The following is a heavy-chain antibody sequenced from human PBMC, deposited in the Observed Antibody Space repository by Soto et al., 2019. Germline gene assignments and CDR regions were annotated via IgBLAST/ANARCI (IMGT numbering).Heavy chain of an antibody. CDR1: GGSFSGYY. Sequence: PSETLSLTCAVYGGSFSGYYWSWIRQPPGKGLEWIGEINHSGSTNYNPSLKSRVTISVDTSKNQFSLKLSSVTAADTAVYYCARSALRSSHPEFDYWGQGTLVTVSS. J-gene: IGHJ4*02. D-gene: IGHD6-6*01. V-gene: IGHV4-34*01. CDR3: ARSALRSSHPEFDY. CDR2: INHSGST.